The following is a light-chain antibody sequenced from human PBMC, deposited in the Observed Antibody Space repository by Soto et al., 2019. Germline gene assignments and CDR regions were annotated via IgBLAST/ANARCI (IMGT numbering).Light chain of an antibody. CDR2: KAS. CDR3: QQYSTYSRA. V-gene: IGKV1-5*03. Sequence: DIQVTQSPSTLSASVGDRVTITCRASQNINDLLAWYQQKPGKAPNLLIYKASSLESGVPPRFSGSGFGTEFTLTISSLQPDDFATFYCQQYSTYSRAFGQGTKVDSK. CDR1: QNINDL. J-gene: IGKJ1*01.